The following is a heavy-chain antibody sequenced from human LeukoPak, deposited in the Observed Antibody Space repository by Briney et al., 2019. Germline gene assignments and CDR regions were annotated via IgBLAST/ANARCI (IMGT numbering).Heavy chain of an antibody. CDR1: GFTFSSYA. V-gene: IGHV3-23*01. J-gene: IGHJ4*02. D-gene: IGHD2-2*01. Sequence: GGSLRLSCAASGFTFSSYAMVWVRQTPGMGLEWISAISADGTTAYDADSVEGRFTFCRDTSKNALYVQMNSLRAEDTAVYYCAGDGFCSRASCFDYWGQGTLVTVSS. CDR3: AGDGFCSRASCFDY. CDR2: ISADGTTA.